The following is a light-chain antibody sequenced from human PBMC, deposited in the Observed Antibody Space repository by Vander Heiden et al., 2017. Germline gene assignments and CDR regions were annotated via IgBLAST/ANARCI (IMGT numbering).Light chain of an antibody. Sequence: DIQMTQSPSTLSASVGDRVTITCRASQSVSTWLAWYQQKPGKGPKLLIYKATTSESGVPSRFSGRGSGTEFTLTISSLQPDDFATYYCQQYNSYWTFGQGTKVELK. CDR2: KAT. J-gene: IGKJ1*01. CDR3: QQYNSYWT. CDR1: QSVSTW. V-gene: IGKV1-5*03.